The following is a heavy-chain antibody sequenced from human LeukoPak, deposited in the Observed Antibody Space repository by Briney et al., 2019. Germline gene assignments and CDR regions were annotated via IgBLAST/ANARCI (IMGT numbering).Heavy chain of an antibody. V-gene: IGHV3-30*04. D-gene: IGHD2-15*01. J-gene: IGHJ4*02. CDR1: GFTFRRYS. CDR2: ISYDGSHE. Sequence: GGSLRLSCVGSGFTFRRYSMNWVRQAPGKGLEWVAVISYDGSHEYYADSVKGRFTVSRDNSNDTLYLRMDSLRAEDTAVYFCARGRYCSVTTCNTRFDYWGQGTLVTVSS. CDR3: ARGRYCSVTTCNTRFDY.